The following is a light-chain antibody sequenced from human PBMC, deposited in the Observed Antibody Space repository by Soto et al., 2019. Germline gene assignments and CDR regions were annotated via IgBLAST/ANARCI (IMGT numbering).Light chain of an antibody. CDR1: QSISSW. Sequence: DIQMTQSPSTLSASVGDRVTITCRASQSISSWLAWYQQKPGKAPKLLMYKASTLESGVPSRFSGSGSGTEFNLTISSLQTDDFANYYCQQYNSYPYTFGQGTKLEIK. CDR2: KAS. J-gene: IGKJ2*01. V-gene: IGKV1-5*03. CDR3: QQYNSYPYT.